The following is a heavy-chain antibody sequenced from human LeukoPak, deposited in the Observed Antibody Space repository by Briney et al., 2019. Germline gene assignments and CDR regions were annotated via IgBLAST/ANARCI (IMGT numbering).Heavy chain of an antibody. D-gene: IGHD3-9*01. CDR2: IIPIFGTA. CDR1: GGAFSSYA. J-gene: IGHJ4*02. V-gene: IGHV1-69*06. CDR3: ATATYYDILTGYYNVNYFDY. Sequence: SVKVSCKASGGAFSSYATSWVRQAPGQGLEWMGEIIPIFGTANYAQKFQGRVTITADKSTSTAYMELSSLRSEDTAVYYCATATYYDILTGYYNVNYFDYWGQGTLVTVSS.